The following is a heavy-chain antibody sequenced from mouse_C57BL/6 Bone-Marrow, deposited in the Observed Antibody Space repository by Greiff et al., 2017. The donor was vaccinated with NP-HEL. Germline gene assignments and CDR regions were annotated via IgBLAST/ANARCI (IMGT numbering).Heavy chain of an antibody. CDR2: IYPGSGST. V-gene: IGHV1-55*01. J-gene: IGHJ1*03. CDR1: GYTFTSYW. CDR3: ARDGSRSSWYFDV. D-gene: IGHD1-1*01. Sequence: VKLQQPGAELVKPGASVKMSCKASGYTFTSYWITWVKQSPGQGLEWIGDIYPGSGSTNYNEKFKSKATLTVDKSSSTVYMQLSSLTSEDSAVYYCARDGSRSSWYFDVWGTGTTGTVSS.